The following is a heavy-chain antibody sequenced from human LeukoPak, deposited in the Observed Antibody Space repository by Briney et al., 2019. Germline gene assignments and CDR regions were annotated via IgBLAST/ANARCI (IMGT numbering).Heavy chain of an antibody. V-gene: IGHV1-18*01. J-gene: IGHJ6*03. CDR2: ISAYNGNT. CDR3: ATRAEEYCTNGVCYYYYYMDV. CDR1: GYTFTSYG. Sequence: ASVKVSCKASGYTFTSYGISWVRQAPGQGLEWMGWISAYNGNTNYAQKLQGRVTITADKSTSTAYMELSSLRSEDTAVYYCATRAEEYCTNGVCYYYYYMDVWGKGTTVTVSS. D-gene: IGHD2-8*01.